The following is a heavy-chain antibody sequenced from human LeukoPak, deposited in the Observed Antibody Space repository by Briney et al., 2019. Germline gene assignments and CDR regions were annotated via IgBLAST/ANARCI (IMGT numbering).Heavy chain of an antibody. Sequence: GGSLRLSCAASGFTFSSYAMSWVRQAPGKGLEWVSYISGGSDTIHYADSVKGRFTISRDNAKNSLYLQMNSLRAEGTAVYYCARDLGRDRYFDSWGQGTLVIVSS. CDR2: ISGGSDTI. V-gene: IGHV3-48*04. J-gene: IGHJ4*02. CDR1: GFTFSSYA. CDR3: ARDLGRDRYFDS. D-gene: IGHD5-24*01.